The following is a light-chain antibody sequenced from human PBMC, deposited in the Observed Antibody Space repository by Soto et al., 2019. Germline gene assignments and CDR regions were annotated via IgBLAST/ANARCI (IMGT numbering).Light chain of an antibody. CDR3: ISYTTSDILV. Sequence: QSALTQPASVSGSPGQSITISCTGTSSDVGGYNYVSWYQQHPGKAPKLMIYDVINRPSGVSNRFSGSKSGNTASLTISGLQAEDEADYYCISYTTSDILVVGTGTKLTVL. V-gene: IGLV2-14*03. J-gene: IGLJ1*01. CDR1: SSDVGGYNY. CDR2: DVI.